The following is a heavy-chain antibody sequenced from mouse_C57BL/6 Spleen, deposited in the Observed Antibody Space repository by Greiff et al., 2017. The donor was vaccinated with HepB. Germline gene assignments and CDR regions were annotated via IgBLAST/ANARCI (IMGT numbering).Heavy chain of an antibody. CDR1: GYTFTNYW. CDR2: IYPGGGYT. CDR3: ARSRSRYNYYAMDY. J-gene: IGHJ4*01. D-gene: IGHD1-1*01. Sequence: QVQLQQSGAELVRPGTSVKMSCKASGYTFTNYWIGWAKQRPGHGLEWIGDIYPGGGYTNYNEKFKGKATLTADKSSSTAYMQFSSLTSEDSAIYYCARSRSRYNYYAMDYWGQGTSVTVSS. V-gene: IGHV1-63*01.